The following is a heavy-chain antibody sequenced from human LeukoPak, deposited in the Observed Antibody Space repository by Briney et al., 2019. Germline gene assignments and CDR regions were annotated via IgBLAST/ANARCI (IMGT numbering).Heavy chain of an antibody. J-gene: IGHJ6*02. Sequence: ASVKVSCKASGYTFTSYDINWVRQAPGQGLEWMGWMNPNSGNTGYAQKFQGRVTMTRNTSISTAYMELSSLRSEDTAVYYCARWGTAMVIDGMDVWGQGTTVTVSS. CDR3: ARWGTAMVIDGMDV. V-gene: IGHV1-8*01. CDR2: MNPNSGNT. CDR1: GYTFTSYD. D-gene: IGHD5-18*01.